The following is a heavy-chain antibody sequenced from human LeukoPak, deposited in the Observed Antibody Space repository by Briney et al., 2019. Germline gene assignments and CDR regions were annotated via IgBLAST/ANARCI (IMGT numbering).Heavy chain of an antibody. V-gene: IGHV1-2*02. J-gene: IGHJ4*02. CDR2: INPNSGGT. CDR3: ARDFFPRYCSSTSCRYFDY. Sequence: ASVKVSCKASGYTFTDYYMHWVRQAPGQGLEWMGWINPNSGGTNYAQKFQGRVTMTRDTSISTAYMELSRLRSDDTAVYYCARDFFPRYCSSTSCRYFDYWGQGTLVTVSS. D-gene: IGHD2-2*01. CDR1: GYTFTDYY.